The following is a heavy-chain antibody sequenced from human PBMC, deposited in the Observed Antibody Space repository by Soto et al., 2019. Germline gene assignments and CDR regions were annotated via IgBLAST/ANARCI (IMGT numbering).Heavy chain of an antibody. CDR3: ARDEGLGVNYYYYGMDV. Sequence: GGSLRLSCAASGFAFRAYRMNWVRQAPGKGLEWVSSISSSSSYIYYADSVKGRFTISRDNSKNTLYLQMNSLRAEDTAVYYCARDEGLGVNYYYYGMDVWGQGTTVTVSS. J-gene: IGHJ6*02. V-gene: IGHV3-21*01. CDR2: ISSSSSYI. CDR1: GFAFRAYR. D-gene: IGHD3-10*01.